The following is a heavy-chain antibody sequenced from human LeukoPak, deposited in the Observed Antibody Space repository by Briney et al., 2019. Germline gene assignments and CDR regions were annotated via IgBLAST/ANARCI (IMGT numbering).Heavy chain of an antibody. Sequence: PGGSLRLSCAASGFTVSTYVMSWVRQSPGKGLEWVSGISGSGDNTYYADSVKGRFTISRDNSKNTLYLQMNSLRAEDTAVYYCAKGSGYDTDFDYWGQGTLVSVSS. CDR3: AKGSGYDTDFDY. CDR2: ISGSGDNT. V-gene: IGHV3-23*01. D-gene: IGHD5-12*01. CDR1: GFTVSTYV. J-gene: IGHJ4*02.